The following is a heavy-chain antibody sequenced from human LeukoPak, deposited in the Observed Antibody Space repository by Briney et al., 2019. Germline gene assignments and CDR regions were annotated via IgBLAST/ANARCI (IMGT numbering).Heavy chain of an antibody. CDR2: IRSKAYGGTT. Sequence: GGSLRLSCTASGFTFGDYAMSWVRQDPGKGLEWVGFIRSKAYGGTTEYAASVKGRFSISRDDSKSIAYLQMNSLRAEDTAVYYCAKDRLGEPRPYYFDYWGQGTLVTVSS. J-gene: IGHJ4*02. D-gene: IGHD3-10*01. V-gene: IGHV3-49*04. CDR3: AKDRLGEPRPYYFDY. CDR1: GFTFGDYA.